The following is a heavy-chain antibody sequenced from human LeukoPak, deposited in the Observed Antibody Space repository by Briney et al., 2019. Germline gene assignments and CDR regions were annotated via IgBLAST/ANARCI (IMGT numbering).Heavy chain of an antibody. D-gene: IGHD3-22*01. Sequence: SETLSLTCTVSGGSISSSSYFWGWIRQPPGKGLEWIGSIFYSGSTYYNPSLNSRVTISIDTSKNQFSLRLSSVTAADTAVYYCARGVGGPYDSSGYENSNWFDPWGQGTLVTVSS. J-gene: IGHJ5*02. V-gene: IGHV4-39*01. CDR3: ARGVGGPYDSSGYENSNWFDP. CDR1: GGSISSSSYF. CDR2: IFYSGST.